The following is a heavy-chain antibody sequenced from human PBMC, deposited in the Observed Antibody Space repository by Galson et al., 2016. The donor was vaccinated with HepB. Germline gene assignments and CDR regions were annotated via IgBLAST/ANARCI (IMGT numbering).Heavy chain of an antibody. CDR2: INSDGSRT. CDR3: AGGGSTTCKD. CDR1: GFTFSTYW. Sequence: SLRLSCAASGFTFSTYWMHWVRQAPGKGLVWVSRINSDGSRTSYADSVKGRFTISRDNAKNTLYLQMNSLRAEDTAVYYCAGGGSTTCKDWGQGTLVTVSS. J-gene: IGHJ4*02. D-gene: IGHD2-2*01. V-gene: IGHV3-74*01.